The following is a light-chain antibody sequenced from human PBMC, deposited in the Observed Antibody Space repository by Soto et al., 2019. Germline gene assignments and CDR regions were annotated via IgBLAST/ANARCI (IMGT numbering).Light chain of an antibody. Sequence: EIVLTQSPGTLSLSPGERATLSCRASQSVSSTSLAWYQQRPGQAPRLLIYDASRRATGIPDRFGGSGYGTDFTLTIRRLEPEDFAVYYCQLGGTFGQGTKVDIK. CDR2: DAS. CDR3: QLGGT. CDR1: QSVSSTS. V-gene: IGKV3-20*01. J-gene: IGKJ1*01.